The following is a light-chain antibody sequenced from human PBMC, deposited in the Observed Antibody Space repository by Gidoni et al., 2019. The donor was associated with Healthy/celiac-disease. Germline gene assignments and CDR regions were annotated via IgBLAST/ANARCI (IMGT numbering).Light chain of an antibody. V-gene: IGLV1-40*01. J-gene: IGLJ3*02. CDR2: SNS. CDR3: QSYDSSLSGSV. CDR1: SSHVGAGYD. Sequence: QSVLPHPHSVSGAPGQRVTISCTGNSSHVGAGYDVHWYQQLPGTAPKLLIDSNSNRPAGVPDRFSGSKSGTSASLAITGLQAEDEADYYCQSYDSSLSGSVFGGGTKLTVL.